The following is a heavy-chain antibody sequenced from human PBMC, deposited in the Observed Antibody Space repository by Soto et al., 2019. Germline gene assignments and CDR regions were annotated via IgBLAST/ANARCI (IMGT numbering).Heavy chain of an antibody. CDR2: IHNDGSTT. V-gene: IGHV3-74*01. CDR3: ARDNRNSY. CDR1: GFTFSSYW. D-gene: IGHD1-7*01. J-gene: IGHJ4*01. Sequence: GGSLRLSCAASGFTFSSYWMHWVRQAPGKGLMWVSRIHNDGSTTRYADSVKGRFTISRDNAKNTLYLQMSSLRVEDTAVYYCARDNRNSYWGQGTLVTVSS.